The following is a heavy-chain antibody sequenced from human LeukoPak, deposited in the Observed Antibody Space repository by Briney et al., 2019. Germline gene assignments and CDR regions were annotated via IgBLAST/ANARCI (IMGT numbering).Heavy chain of an antibody. CDR2: IYYSGST. J-gene: IGHJ4*02. CDR1: GGSISSSSYY. Sequence: SETLSLTCTVSGGSISSSSYYWGWIRQPPGKVLEWIGSIYYSGSTYYNPSLKSRVTISVDTSKNQFSLKLSSVTAADTAVYYCARGGYSQGDYWGQGTLVTVSS. D-gene: IGHD5-18*01. CDR3: ARGGYSQGDY. V-gene: IGHV4-39*07.